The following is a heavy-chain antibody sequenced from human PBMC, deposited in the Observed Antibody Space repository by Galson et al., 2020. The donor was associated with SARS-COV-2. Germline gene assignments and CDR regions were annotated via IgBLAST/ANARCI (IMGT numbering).Heavy chain of an antibody. D-gene: IGHD2-21*01. Sequence: GESLKISRKASGYIFSNYYIHWVRQAPGHGLEWMGWINPNSRGTYYGQQFQGRVTMTRDTSINTVYMELTRLTSDDTAVYYCARNRDGYRRSALDIWGQGTIVSVSS. CDR1: GYIFSNYY. J-gene: IGHJ3*02. CDR3: ARNRDGYRRSALDI. V-gene: IGHV1-2*02. CDR2: INPNSRGT.